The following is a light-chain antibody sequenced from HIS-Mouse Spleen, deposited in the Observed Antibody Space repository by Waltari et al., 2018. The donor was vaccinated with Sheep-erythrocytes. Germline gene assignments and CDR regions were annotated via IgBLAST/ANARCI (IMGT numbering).Light chain of an antibody. CDR2: WAS. V-gene: IGKV4-1*01. CDR1: QSVLYSSNNKNY. Sequence: DIVMTQSPDSLAVSLGERATINCKSSQSVLYSSNNKNYLAWYQQKPGQPPKLLIYWASNRESGVPDRCSGSGSGTDFTLTISSRQAEDVAVYYCQQYYSTLTFGGGTKVEIK. CDR3: QQYYSTLT. J-gene: IGKJ4*01.